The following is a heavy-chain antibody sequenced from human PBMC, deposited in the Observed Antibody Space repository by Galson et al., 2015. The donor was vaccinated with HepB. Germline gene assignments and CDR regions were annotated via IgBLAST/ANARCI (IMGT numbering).Heavy chain of an antibody. J-gene: IGHJ4*02. D-gene: IGHD3-10*01. CDR2: LSSDGATT. CDR3: AKDTTWLVRGLVCFDY. Sequence: SLRLSCAASGFTFSNYAMSWVRQAPGRGLEWVSALSSDGATTYYADSVKGRFTISRDTSSNTLYLQMNSLRAEDTAVYCCAKDTTWLVRGLVCFDYWGRGTLVTVSS. CDR1: GFTFSNYA. V-gene: IGHV3-23*01.